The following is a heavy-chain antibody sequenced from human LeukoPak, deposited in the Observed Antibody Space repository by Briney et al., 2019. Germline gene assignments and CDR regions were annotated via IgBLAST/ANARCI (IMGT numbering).Heavy chain of an antibody. D-gene: IGHD3-10*01. CDR2: ISYDGSNK. CDR3: AKDAMVRGVTHAFDI. Sequence: GGSLRLSCAASGFTFSRCGMHWVRQAPGKGLEWVAVISYDGSNKYYADSVRGRFTISRDNSKNTLYLQMNSLRAEDTAVYYCAKDAMVRGVTHAFDIWGQGTMVTVSS. CDR1: GFTFSRCG. V-gene: IGHV3-30*18. J-gene: IGHJ3*02.